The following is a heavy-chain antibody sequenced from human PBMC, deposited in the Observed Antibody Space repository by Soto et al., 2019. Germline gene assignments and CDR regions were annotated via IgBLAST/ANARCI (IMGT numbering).Heavy chain of an antibody. D-gene: IGHD6-19*01. CDR2: INSDGSST. CDR1: GFTFSSYW. CDR3: ARDLSGGPYYYYGMDV. J-gene: IGHJ6*01. Sequence: GGSLRLSCAASGFTFSSYWMHWVRQAPGKGLVWVSRINSDGSSTSYADSVKGRSTISRDNAKNTLYLQMNSLRAEDTAVYYCARDLSGGPYYYYGMDVWGQGTTVTVSS. V-gene: IGHV3-74*01.